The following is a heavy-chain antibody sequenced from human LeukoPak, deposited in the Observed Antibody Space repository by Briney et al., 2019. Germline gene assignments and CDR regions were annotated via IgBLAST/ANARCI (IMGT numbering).Heavy chain of an antibody. Sequence: PGGSLRLSCAASGFTFTSHHMNWVRQAPGKGLEWVSAISGSGGSTYYADSVKGRFTISRDNSKNTLYLQMNSLRAEDTAVYYCAKDVITIYHAFDIWGQGTMVTVSS. CDR1: GFTFTSHH. CDR2: ISGSGGST. CDR3: AKDVITIYHAFDI. D-gene: IGHD3-3*01. V-gene: IGHV3-23*01. J-gene: IGHJ3*02.